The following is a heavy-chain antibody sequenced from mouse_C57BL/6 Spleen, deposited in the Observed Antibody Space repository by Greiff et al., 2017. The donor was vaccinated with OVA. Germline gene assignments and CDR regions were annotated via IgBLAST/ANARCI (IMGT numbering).Heavy chain of an antibody. CDR2: IDPETGGT. CDR3: TREVFIYYDYDGDY. Sequence: QVQLKESGAELVRPGASVTLSCKASGYTFTDYEMHWVKQTPVHGLEWIGAIDPETGGTAYNQKFKGKAILTADKSSSTAYMELRNLTSEDSAVYYCTREVFIYYDYDGDYWGQGTTLTVSS. D-gene: IGHD2-4*01. J-gene: IGHJ2*01. V-gene: IGHV1-15*01. CDR1: GYTFTDYE.